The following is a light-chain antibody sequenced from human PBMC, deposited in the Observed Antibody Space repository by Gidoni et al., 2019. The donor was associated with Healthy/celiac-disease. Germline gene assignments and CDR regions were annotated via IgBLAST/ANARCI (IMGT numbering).Light chain of an antibody. Sequence: DIQMTQSPASLSASVGDRGTIPCRASQSISSYLNWYQQKPGKAPKLLIYAASSLQSGVPSRFSGSGSGTDFTLTISSLQPEDFATYYCQQSYSTPQPTFXQXTKVEIK. J-gene: IGKJ1*01. CDR2: AAS. CDR3: QQSYSTPQPT. CDR1: QSISSY. V-gene: IGKV1-39*01.